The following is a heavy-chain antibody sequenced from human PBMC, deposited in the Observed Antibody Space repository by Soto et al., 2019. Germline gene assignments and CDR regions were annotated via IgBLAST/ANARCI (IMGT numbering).Heavy chain of an antibody. CDR1: GYTFTSYA. D-gene: IGHD6-19*01. Sequence: QVQLVQSGAEEKKPGASVKVSCKASGYTFTSYAMHWVRQAPGQRLEWMGWINAGNGNTKYSQKFQGRVTITRDTSASTAYMELSSLRSEDTAVYYCARAVAGILTPYYWGQGTLVTVSS. V-gene: IGHV1-3*05. CDR3: ARAVAGILTPYY. J-gene: IGHJ4*02. CDR2: INAGNGNT.